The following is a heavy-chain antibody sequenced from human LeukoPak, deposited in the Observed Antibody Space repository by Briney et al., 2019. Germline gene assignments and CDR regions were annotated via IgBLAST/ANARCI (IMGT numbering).Heavy chain of an antibody. V-gene: IGHV4-61*08. D-gene: IGHD1-26*01. Sequence: PSETLSLTCTVSGGSVGSAGYYWSWIRQPPGGGLEWIGYIYYIRNTNYNPSLKSRVTMTINPSKNQFSLKLNSVTAADTAVYYCARTQSQSGSYRYYFGYWGQGTLVTVSS. CDR1: GGSVGSAGYY. J-gene: IGHJ4*02. CDR3: ARTQSQSGSYRYYFGY. CDR2: IYYIRNT.